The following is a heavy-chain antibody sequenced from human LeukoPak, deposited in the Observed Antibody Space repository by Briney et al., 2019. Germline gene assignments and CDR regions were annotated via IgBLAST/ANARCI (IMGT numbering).Heavy chain of an antibody. Sequence: GGSLRLSCAASGFTLISYSMNWVGQAPGRGWEWVSSISSSSSYIYYADSVKGRFTISRDNAKNSLYLQMNSLRAEDTAVYYCARESAMVGYWGQGTLVTVSS. CDR1: GFTLISYS. V-gene: IGHV3-21*01. D-gene: IGHD5-18*01. CDR3: ARESAMVGY. CDR2: ISSSSSYI. J-gene: IGHJ4*02.